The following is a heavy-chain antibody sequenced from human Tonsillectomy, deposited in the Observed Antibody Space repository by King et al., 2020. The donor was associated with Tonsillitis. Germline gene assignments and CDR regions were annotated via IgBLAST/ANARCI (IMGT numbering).Heavy chain of an antibody. CDR2: TNHTGST. CDR1: GGSFSDYY. CDR3: ASIAEGHDHGTCGQDASNCFDP. D-gene: IGHD2-8*02. Sequence: VQLPQWGAGLLKPSETLSLTCAVYGGSFSDYYWSWICQPPGKGLEWIGETNHTGSTNYNPSLKSRVTKSVDTSKNQFSLKLSSVTAADTAVYYCASIAEGHDHGTCGQDASNCFDPWGQGTLVTVSS. J-gene: IGHJ5*02. V-gene: IGHV4-34*01.